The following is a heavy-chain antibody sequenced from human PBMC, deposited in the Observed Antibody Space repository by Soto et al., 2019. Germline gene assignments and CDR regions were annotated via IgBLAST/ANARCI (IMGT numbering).Heavy chain of an antibody. CDR2: IDYRGTI. V-gene: IGHV4-39*02. CDR1: GGSIATSSYF. CDR3: SRRAPEGFDP. J-gene: IGHJ5*02. Sequence: PSETLSLTCTVSGGSIATSSYFWAWIRRPPGEGLEWIGSIDYRGTIYNNPSLKSRVTISVDTSKNHFSLKLDSVTAADTALYYCSRRAPEGFDPWGQGTLVTVSS.